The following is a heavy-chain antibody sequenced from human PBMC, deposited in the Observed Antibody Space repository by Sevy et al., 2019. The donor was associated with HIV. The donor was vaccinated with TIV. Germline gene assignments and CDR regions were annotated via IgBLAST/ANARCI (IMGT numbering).Heavy chain of an antibody. V-gene: IGHV7-4-1*02. CDR1: GYTFTSYA. CDR2: INTNTGNP. J-gene: IGHJ6*02. CDR3: ARDRPVYYDSIGYLRLQKPNGMDV. D-gene: IGHD3-22*01. Sequence: ASVKVSCKASGYTFTSYAMNWVRQAPGQGLEWMGWINTNTGNPTYAQGFTGRFVFSLDTSVSTAYLQISSLKAEDTAVYYCARDRPVYYDSIGYLRLQKPNGMDVWGQGTTVTVSS.